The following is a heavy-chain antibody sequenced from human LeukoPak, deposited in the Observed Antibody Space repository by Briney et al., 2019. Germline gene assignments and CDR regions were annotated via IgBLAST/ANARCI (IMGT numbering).Heavy chain of an antibody. V-gene: IGHV3-7*03. CDR2: IDQGGSGK. D-gene: IGHD2-21*02. J-gene: IGHJ5*02. Sequence: GGSLRLSCAASGFTFSSNWMSWVRQAPGKGLEWVANIDQGGSGKYYVDSAKGRFTISRDNAKNSLYLQMNSLRAEDTAVYYCARVVAAITNWFDPWGQGTLVTVSS. CDR3: ARVVAAITNWFDP. CDR1: GFTFSSNW.